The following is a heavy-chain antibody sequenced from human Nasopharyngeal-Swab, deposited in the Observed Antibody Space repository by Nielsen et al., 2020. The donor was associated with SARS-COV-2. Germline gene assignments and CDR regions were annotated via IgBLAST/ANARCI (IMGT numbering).Heavy chain of an antibody. CDR1: GYSFTSYW. D-gene: IGHD6-13*01. J-gene: IGHJ6*03. V-gene: IGHV5-51*01. CDR2: IYPGDSDT. Sequence: GGSLRLSCKGSGYSFTSYWIGWVRQMPGNGLEWMGIIYPGDSDTRYSPSFQGQVTISADKSISTAYLQWSSLKASDTAMYYCARHGYSSSWANYYYYYMDVWGKGTTVTVSS. CDR3: ARHGYSSSWANYYYYYMDV.